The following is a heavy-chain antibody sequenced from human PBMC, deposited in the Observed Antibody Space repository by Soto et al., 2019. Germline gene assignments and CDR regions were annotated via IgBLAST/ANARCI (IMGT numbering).Heavy chain of an antibody. J-gene: IGHJ5*02. V-gene: IGHV3-23*01. D-gene: IGHD3-22*01. CDR3: AKSPYYYDSSGYYA. Sequence: EVQLLESGGGLVQPGGSLRLSCAASGFTFSSYAMSWVRQAPGKGLEWVSAISGSGGSTYYADSVKGRFTISRDNSKNRRYLQMNSLRAEDTAVYYCAKSPYYYDSSGYYAWGQGTLVTVSS. CDR1: GFTFSSYA. CDR2: ISGSGGST.